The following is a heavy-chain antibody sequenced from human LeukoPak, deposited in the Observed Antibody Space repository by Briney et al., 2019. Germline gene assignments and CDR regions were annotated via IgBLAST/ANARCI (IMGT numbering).Heavy chain of an antibody. CDR2: ISGSGDST. D-gene: IGHD1-26*01. J-gene: IGHJ4*02. CDR1: GFTFSSHA. CDR3: AKLILGARSLFDF. Sequence: GGSLRLSCVASGFTFSSHAMSWVRLAPGKGLEWVSTISGSGDSTFYADSVKGRFTISRDNSKNTLYLQMSSLRADDTAMYYCAKLILGARSLFDFRGQGILVTVSS. V-gene: IGHV3-23*01.